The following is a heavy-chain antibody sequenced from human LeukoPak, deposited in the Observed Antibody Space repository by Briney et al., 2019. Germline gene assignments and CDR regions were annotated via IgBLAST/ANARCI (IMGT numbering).Heavy chain of an antibody. CDR1: GFTFSSYS. Sequence: GGSLRLSCAASGFTFSSYSMNWVRQAPGKGLEWVSSISSSSSYIYYADSAKGRFTISRDNAKNSLYLQMNSLRAEDTAVYYCARGDAAAAGPTGYWGQGTLVTVSS. J-gene: IGHJ4*02. V-gene: IGHV3-21*01. CDR3: ARGDAAAAGPTGY. CDR2: ISSSSSYI. D-gene: IGHD6-13*01.